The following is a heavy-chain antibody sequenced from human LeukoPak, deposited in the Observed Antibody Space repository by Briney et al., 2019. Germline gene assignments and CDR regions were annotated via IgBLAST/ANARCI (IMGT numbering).Heavy chain of an antibody. J-gene: IGHJ4*02. CDR2: ISYDGSNK. CDR1: GFTFSSYG. V-gene: IGHV3-30*03. Sequence: GRSLRLSCAASGFTFSSYGMHWVRQAPGKGLEWVAVISYDGSNKYYADSVKGRFTISRDNSKNTLYLQMNSLRAEDTAVYYCARGPPRILDYWGQGTLVTVSS. CDR3: ARGPPRILDY.